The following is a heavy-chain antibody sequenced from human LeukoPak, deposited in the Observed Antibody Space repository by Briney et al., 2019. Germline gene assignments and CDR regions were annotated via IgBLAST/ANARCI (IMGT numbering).Heavy chain of an antibody. CDR1: GFTFNTYA. CDR3: AKDIAHGSGSYWSGADY. J-gene: IGHJ4*02. Sequence: PGGSLRLSCVASGFTFNTYAMNWVRQAPGKGLEWVTYISSSSSTIYYADSVRGRFAISRDNAKKSLYLQMNSLRAEDTALYYCAKDIAHGSGSYWSGADYWGQGTLVTVSS. D-gene: IGHD3-10*01. V-gene: IGHV3-48*01. CDR2: ISSSSSTI.